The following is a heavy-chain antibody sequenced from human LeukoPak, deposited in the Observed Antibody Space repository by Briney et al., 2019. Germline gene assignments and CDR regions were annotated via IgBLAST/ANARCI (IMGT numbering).Heavy chain of an antibody. CDR2: INPNNGDT. CDR1: GYSFTAQY. V-gene: IGHV1-2*02. CDR3: ASYPRSVDTPPFDY. Sequence: ASVKVSCKASGYSFTAQYMHWFRQAPGQGLEWMGWINPNNGDTKYAQNFLGRVIMTRDTSTTTAYMELSSLRSDDTAVYFCASYPRSVDTPPFDYWGQGTLVTVSS. D-gene: IGHD3-16*02. J-gene: IGHJ4*02.